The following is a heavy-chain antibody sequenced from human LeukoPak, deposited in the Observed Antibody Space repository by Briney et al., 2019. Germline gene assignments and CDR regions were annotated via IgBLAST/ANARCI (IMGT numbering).Heavy chain of an antibody. J-gene: IGHJ3*02. D-gene: IGHD6-13*01. CDR1: GFTFSSYA. V-gene: IGHV3-23*01. Sequence: PGGSLRLSCAASGFTFSSYAMSWVRQAPGKGLEWVSAISGSGGSTYYADSVKGRFTISRDNSKNTLYLQMNSLRAEDTAVYYCARVKAAAFAFDIWGQGTMVTVSS. CDR2: ISGSGGST. CDR3: ARVKAAAFAFDI.